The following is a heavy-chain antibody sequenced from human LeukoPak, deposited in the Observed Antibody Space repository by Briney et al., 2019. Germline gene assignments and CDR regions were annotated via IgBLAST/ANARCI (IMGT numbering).Heavy chain of an antibody. CDR1: GFTFSSYA. CDR2: ISGSGGST. V-gene: IGHV3-23*01. D-gene: IGHD3-22*01. J-gene: IGHJ4*02. CDR3: AKDRPYDSSG. Sequence: GGSLRLSCAASGFTFSSYAMSWVRQAPGKGLEWVSAISGSGGSTYYADSEKGRFTISRDNSKNALYLQMSSLRAEDTAVYYCAKDRPYDSSGWGQGTLVTVSS.